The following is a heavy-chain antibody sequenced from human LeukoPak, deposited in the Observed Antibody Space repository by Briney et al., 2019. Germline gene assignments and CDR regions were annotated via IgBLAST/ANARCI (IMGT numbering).Heavy chain of an antibody. J-gene: IGHJ4*02. D-gene: IGHD3-10*01. CDR3: ARQGVRVRGVIEYYFDY. Sequence: SETLSPTCTVSGGSVTTYYWSWIRQPAGKGLEWIGRIYASGTINYNPSLKSRVSISMDTSKNQFSLKLSSVTAADTAVYYCARQGVRVRGVIEYYFDYWGQGTLVTVSS. CDR2: IYASGTI. CDR1: GGSVTTYY. V-gene: IGHV4-4*07.